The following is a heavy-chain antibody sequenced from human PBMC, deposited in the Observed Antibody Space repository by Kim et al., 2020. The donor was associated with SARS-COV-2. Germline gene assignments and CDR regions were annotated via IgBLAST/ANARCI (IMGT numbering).Heavy chain of an antibody. CDR2: IYYSGST. D-gene: IGHD3-10*01. CDR3: SRGYGSGSPYGMDV. J-gene: IGHJ6*02. V-gene: IGHV4-30-2*01. Sequence: SETLSLTCAVSGGSISSGGYSWSWIRQPPGKGLEWIGYIYYSGSTYYNPSLKSRVTISVDRSKNQFSLKLSSVTAADTAVDYCSRGYGSGSPYGMDVWG. CDR1: GGSISSGGYS.